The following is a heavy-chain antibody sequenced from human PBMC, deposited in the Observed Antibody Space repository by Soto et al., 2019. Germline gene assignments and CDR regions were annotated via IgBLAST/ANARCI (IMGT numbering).Heavy chain of an antibody. D-gene: IGHD6-6*01. CDR3: STDSYFPLTLVRFDS. V-gene: IGHV3-15*07. J-gene: IGHJ4*01. CDR1: GFTFITPW. Sequence: GGSVRLSCAASGFTFITPWINGVRQAPGKGLEWVGRIRSKTDGGTSDFAAPVRGRFAISRDDSKSRVYLQMDRLKTEDTAVYYCSTDSYFPLTLVRFDSWGLGTLVTVSS. CDR2: IRSKTDGGTS.